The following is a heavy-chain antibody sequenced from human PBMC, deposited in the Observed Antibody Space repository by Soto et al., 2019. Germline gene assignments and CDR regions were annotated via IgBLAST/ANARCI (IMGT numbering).Heavy chain of an antibody. Sequence: ASVKVSCKASGYTFTSYDINWVRQATGQGLEWMGWMNPNSGNTGYAQKFQGRVTMTRNTSISTAYMELSSLRSEDTAVYYCATAPRSNYGFWSGYNKPPYYYYGMDVWGQGTTVTVSS. CDR2: MNPNSGNT. V-gene: IGHV1-8*01. D-gene: IGHD3-3*01. CDR1: GYTFTSYD. CDR3: ATAPRSNYGFWSGYNKPPYYYYGMDV. J-gene: IGHJ6*02.